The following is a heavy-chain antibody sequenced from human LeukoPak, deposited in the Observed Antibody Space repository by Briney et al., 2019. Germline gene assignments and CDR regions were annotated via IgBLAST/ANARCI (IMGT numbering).Heavy chain of an antibody. CDR3: VRDQFFSFDY. Sequence: GVSLRLSCAASGFTFSTYSMNWVRQAPGKGLEWVSYISGTSSLIYYADSVKGRFTISRDNAKNSLYLQMNSLRDEDTAVYYCVRDQFFSFDYWGQGTLVTVSS. CDR1: GFTFSTYS. CDR2: ISGTSSLI. J-gene: IGHJ4*02. V-gene: IGHV3-48*02. D-gene: IGHD3-3*01.